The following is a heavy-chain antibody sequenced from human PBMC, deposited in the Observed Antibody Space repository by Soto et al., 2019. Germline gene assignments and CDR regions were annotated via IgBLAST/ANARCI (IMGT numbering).Heavy chain of an antibody. Sequence: ASVKVSCKASGCTFTSYGISWVRQAPGQGLEWMGWISAYNGNTNYAQKLQGRVTMTTDTSTSTAYMELRSLRSDDTAMYYCARERDDSGWSSVEYFQHWGQGTLVTVSS. CDR2: ISAYNGNT. CDR3: ARERDDSGWSSVEYFQH. J-gene: IGHJ1*01. V-gene: IGHV1-18*01. CDR1: GCTFTSYG. D-gene: IGHD6-13*01.